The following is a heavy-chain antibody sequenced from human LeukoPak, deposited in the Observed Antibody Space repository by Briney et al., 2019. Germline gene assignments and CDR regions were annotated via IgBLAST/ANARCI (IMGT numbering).Heavy chain of an antibody. V-gene: IGHV3-30*18. CDR2: ISYDGSNK. CDR1: GFTFSSYG. J-gene: IGHJ4*02. D-gene: IGHD2-2*01. Sequence: GGSLRLSCAASGFTFSSYGMHWVRQAPGKGLEWVAVISYDGSNKYYADSVKGRFTISRDNSKNTLYLQMNSLRAEDTAVYYCAKEEYIVVVPAAIDYWGQGTLVTVSS. CDR3: AKEEYIVVVPAAIDY.